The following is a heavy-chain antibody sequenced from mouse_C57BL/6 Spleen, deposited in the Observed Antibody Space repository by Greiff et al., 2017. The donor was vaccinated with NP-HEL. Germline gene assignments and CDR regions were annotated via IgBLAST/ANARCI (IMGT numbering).Heavy chain of an antibody. CDR2: ILPGSGST. Sequence: QVQLQQSGAELMKPGASVKLSCKATGYTFTGYWIEWVKQRPGHGLEWIGEILPGSGSTNYNEKFKGKATFTADTSSNTAYMQLSSLTTEDSAIYYCARYGLSHYYGRGAMDYWGQGTSVTVSS. D-gene: IGHD1-1*01. CDR3: ARYGLSHYYGRGAMDY. CDR1: GYTFTGYW. J-gene: IGHJ4*01. V-gene: IGHV1-9*01.